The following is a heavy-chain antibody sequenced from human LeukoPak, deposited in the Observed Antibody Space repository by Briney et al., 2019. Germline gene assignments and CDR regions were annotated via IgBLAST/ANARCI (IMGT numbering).Heavy chain of an antibody. CDR1: GFTFSSYS. CDR2: ISSSSSYI. CDR3: ASPIVVVPAAMKAYDY. D-gene: IGHD2-2*01. J-gene: IGHJ4*02. Sequence: GGSLRLSCAASGFTFSSYSMNWVRQAPGKGLEWVSSISSSSSYIYYADSVKGRFTISRDNAKNSLYLQMNSLRAEDTAVYYCASPIVVVPAAMKAYDYWGQGTLVTLSS. V-gene: IGHV3-21*01.